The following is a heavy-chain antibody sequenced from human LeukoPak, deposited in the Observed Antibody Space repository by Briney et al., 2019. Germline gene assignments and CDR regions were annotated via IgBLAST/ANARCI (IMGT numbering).Heavy chain of an antibody. CDR3: ARRYCSGNSCYFDS. V-gene: IGHV4-59*08. Sequence: SETLSLTCTVSGGSISGYYWSWIRQPPGERLEYIAYMYYTETSSNYNPSLKSRVTVSVDTSRNQFSLKLTSLTAADTAVYYCARRYCSGNSCYFDSWGQGTLVIVSS. D-gene: IGHD2-15*01. CDR2: MYYTETSS. CDR1: GGSISGYY. J-gene: IGHJ4*02.